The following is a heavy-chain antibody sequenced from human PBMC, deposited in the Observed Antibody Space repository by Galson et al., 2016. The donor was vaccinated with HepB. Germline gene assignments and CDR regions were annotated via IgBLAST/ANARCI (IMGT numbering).Heavy chain of an antibody. J-gene: IGHJ6*02. CDR1: GFTFSDYY. D-gene: IGHD3-3*01. CDR3: SRGEYDFWSGYYYGMDV. CDR2: ISSTGSNI. Sequence: SLRLSCAASGFTFSDYYMSWIRQASGKGLEWVSFISSTGSNIYYAESVKGRFTISRDNAKHSLHLHMNSLRAEDTALYYCSRGEYDFWSGYYYGMDVGGQGTTVTVSS. V-gene: IGHV3-11*01.